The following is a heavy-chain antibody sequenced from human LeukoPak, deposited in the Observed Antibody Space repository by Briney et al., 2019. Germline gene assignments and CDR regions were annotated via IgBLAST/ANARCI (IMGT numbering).Heavy chain of an antibody. D-gene: IGHD3-22*01. V-gene: IGHV3-7*01. CDR1: GFTFSTYW. CDR2: IKEDGSEK. CDR3: ARDSSGYQ. Sequence: GGSLRLSCAASGFTFSTYWMSWVRQAPGKGLEWVANIKEDGSEKYYGDSVKGRFTISRDNAKNSLYLEMNSLRVEDTAVYYCARDSSGYQWGQGTLVTDSS. J-gene: IGHJ4*02.